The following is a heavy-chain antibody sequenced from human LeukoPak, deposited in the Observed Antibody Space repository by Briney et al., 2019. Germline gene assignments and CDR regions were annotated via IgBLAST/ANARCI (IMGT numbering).Heavy chain of an antibody. CDR2: MNPNSGNT. Sequence: GASVKVSCKASGYTFTSYDINWVRQAAGQGLEWMAWMNPNSGNTGYAQKSQGRVTVTRNTSIDTAYMELSSLSSDDTAVYYCGGGFRDAYSRKFDSWGQGALVTVSS. CDR3: GGGFRDAYSRKFDS. CDR1: GYTFTSYD. D-gene: IGHD1-26*01. V-gene: IGHV1-8*01. J-gene: IGHJ4*02.